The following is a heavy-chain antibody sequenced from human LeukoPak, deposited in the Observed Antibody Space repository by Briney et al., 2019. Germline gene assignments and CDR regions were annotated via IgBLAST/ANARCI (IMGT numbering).Heavy chain of an antibody. Sequence: ASVKVSCKASGYTFTGYYMHWVRQAPGQGLEWMGWINPNSGGTNYAQKFQGRVTMTRDTSISTAYMELSRLRSDDTAVYYCARASIVVVPAATLYYYGMDVWGQGTTVTVSS. D-gene: IGHD2-2*01. V-gene: IGHV1-2*02. CDR2: INPNSGGT. CDR1: GYTFTGYY. J-gene: IGHJ6*02. CDR3: ARASIVVVPAATLYYYGMDV.